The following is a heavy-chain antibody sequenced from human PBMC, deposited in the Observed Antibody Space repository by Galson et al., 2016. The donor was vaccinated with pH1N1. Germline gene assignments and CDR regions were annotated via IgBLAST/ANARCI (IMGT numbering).Heavy chain of an antibody. Sequence: SLRLSCAASGFTFSSNWMSWVRQAPGKGLEWVASIDQHGSQKYSVGSVRGRFTITRGNAKDSLYLQMHSLRAEDTAVYYCARDALDYYDSSGYYFDYWGQGTLVTVSS. CDR1: GFTFSSNW. V-gene: IGHV3-7*01. CDR2: IDQHGSQK. J-gene: IGHJ4*02. D-gene: IGHD3-22*01. CDR3: ARDALDYYDSSGYYFDY.